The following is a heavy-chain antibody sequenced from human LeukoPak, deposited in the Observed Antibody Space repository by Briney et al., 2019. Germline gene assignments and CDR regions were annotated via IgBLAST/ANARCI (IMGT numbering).Heavy chain of an antibody. J-gene: IGHJ3*02. CDR3: ARGGRYYESSGYYHDAFDI. CDR2: IYSGGGT. D-gene: IGHD3-22*01. CDR1: GFAVSSNY. Sequence: GGSLRLSCAASGFAVSSNYMSWVRQAPGKGLEWVSVIYSGGGTYYANSVKGRFTISRDNSKNTLYLQMNSQRAEDTAVYYCARGGRYYESSGYYHDAFDIWGQGTMVTVSS. V-gene: IGHV3-53*01.